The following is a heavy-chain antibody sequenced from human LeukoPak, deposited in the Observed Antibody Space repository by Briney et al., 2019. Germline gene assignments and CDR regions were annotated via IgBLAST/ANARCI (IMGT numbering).Heavy chain of an antibody. Sequence: GGSLRLSCAASGFSFSTYGMHWVRQAPGKGLEWVAFIRYDGRTKYYGDSVKGRFTISRDNSKNTLYLQMNSLRTEDTAIYYCAKFSYDYGDYSWFDPWGQGTLVTVSS. J-gene: IGHJ5*02. CDR1: GFSFSTYG. V-gene: IGHV3-30*02. CDR2: IRYDGRTK. CDR3: AKFSYDYGDYSWFDP. D-gene: IGHD4-17*01.